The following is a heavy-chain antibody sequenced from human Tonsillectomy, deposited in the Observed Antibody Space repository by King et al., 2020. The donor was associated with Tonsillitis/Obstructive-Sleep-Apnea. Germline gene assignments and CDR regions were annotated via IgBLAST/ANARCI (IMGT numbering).Heavy chain of an antibody. Sequence: QLVQSGAEVKKPGASVKVSCKASGYTFTSYGISWVRQAPGQGLEWMGWISAYNGNTNYAQKLQGRGTMTTDTSTSTAYMELRSLRSDDTAGYYCARDRHTQAYCSSTSCYAFGYWGQGTLVTVSS. CDR2: ISAYNGNT. D-gene: IGHD2-2*01. CDR1: GYTFTSYG. V-gene: IGHV1-18*01. J-gene: IGHJ4*02. CDR3: ARDRHTQAYCSSTSCYAFGY.